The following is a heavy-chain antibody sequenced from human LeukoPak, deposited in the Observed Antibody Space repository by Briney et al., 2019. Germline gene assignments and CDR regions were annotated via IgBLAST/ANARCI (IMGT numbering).Heavy chain of an antibody. V-gene: IGHV4-39*01. CDR1: GGSIRSSTYY. J-gene: IGHJ4*02. D-gene: IGHD2-15*01. CDR2: IYSSGST. CDR3: ARSSSGGSCFDS. Sequence: SETLSLTCTVSGGSIRSSTYYWGWIRQPPGKGLEWIGSIYSSGSTYYNPSLKSPVTVSVDTSKNQFSLNLSSVTAAGTAVYYCARSSSGGSCFDSWGQGTLVTVSS.